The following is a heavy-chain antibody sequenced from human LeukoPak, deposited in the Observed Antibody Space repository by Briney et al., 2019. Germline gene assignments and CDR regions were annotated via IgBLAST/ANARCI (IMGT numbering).Heavy chain of an antibody. CDR3: AKRTEYCSSTRCAFWYFDL. CDR2: ISGSGGST. D-gene: IGHD2-2*01. Sequence: GGSLRLSCAASGXTVSSYAMSWVRQAPGKGLDWVSSISGSGGSTHYAVSVKGRFTISRDNAKNTLYLQMDSLRGEDTAVYYCAKRTEYCSSTRCAFWYFDLWGRGTLVTVSS. CDR1: GXTVSSYA. J-gene: IGHJ2*01. V-gene: IGHV3-23*01.